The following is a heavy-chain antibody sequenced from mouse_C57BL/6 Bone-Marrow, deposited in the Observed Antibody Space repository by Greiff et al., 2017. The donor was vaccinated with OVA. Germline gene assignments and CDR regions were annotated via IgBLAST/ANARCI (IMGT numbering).Heavy chain of an antibody. CDR3: TPHSYAVDY. V-gene: IGHV6-6*01. CDR2: IRNKANNHAT. J-gene: IGHJ4*01. CDR1: GFTFSDSW. Sequence: EVPLVESGGGLVQPGGSMKLSCAASGFTFSDSWMDWVRQSPEQGLEWVAEIRNKANNHATYYAESVKGRFTISRDDSKSSVYLQMNMLRAEDTGIYYGTPHSYAVDYWGQGTSVTVSS.